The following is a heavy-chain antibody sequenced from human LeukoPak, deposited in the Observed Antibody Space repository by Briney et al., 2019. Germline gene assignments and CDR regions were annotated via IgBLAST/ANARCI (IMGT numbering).Heavy chain of an antibody. CDR3: ARTGTNRGVIDYFDY. Sequence: VASVKVSCKASGGTFSSYAISWVRQAPGQGLEWMGRIIPIFGTANYAQKFQGRVTITADESTSTAYMELSSLRSEDTAVYYCARTGTNRGVIDYFDYWGQGTLVTVSS. J-gene: IGHJ4*02. CDR1: GGTFSSYA. D-gene: IGHD3-10*01. CDR2: IIPIFGTA. V-gene: IGHV1-69*13.